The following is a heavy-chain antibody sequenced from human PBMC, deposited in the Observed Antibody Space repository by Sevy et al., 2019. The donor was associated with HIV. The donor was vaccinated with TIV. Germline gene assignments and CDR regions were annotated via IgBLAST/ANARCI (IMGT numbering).Heavy chain of an antibody. D-gene: IGHD3-22*01. CDR1: GFTFSDYY. CDR3: ARVSVYYYDSSGYYTTGNAFDI. CDR2: ISSSSSYT. J-gene: IGHJ3*02. Sequence: GGSLRLSCAASGFTFSDYYMSWIRQAPGKGLEWVSYISSSSSYTNYADSVKGRFTISRDNSKNTLYLQMNSLRAEDTAVYYCARVSVYYYDSSGYYTTGNAFDIWGQGTMVTVSS. V-gene: IGHV3-11*05.